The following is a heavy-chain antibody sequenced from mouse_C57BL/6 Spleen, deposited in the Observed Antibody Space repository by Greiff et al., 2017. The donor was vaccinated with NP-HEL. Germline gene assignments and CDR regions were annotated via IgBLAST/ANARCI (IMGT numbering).Heavy chain of an antibody. CDR1: GYAFSSSW. J-gene: IGHJ3*01. D-gene: IGHD1-1*01. CDR3: ARGLYYYGSSYVAY. V-gene: IGHV1-82*01. CDR2: IYPGDGDT. Sequence: VQLQQSGPELVKPGASVKISCKASGYAFSSSWMNWVKQRPGKGLEWIGRIYPGDGDTNYNGKFKGKATLTADKSSSTAYMQLSSLTSEDSAVYFCARGLYYYGSSYVAYWGQGTLVTVSA.